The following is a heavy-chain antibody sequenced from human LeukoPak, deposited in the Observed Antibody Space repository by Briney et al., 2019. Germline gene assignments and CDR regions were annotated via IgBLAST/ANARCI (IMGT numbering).Heavy chain of an antibody. Sequence: GASVKVSCKASGYTFTSYDFNWVRQATGQRPEWMGWMSPNSGDTGYAQKFQDRVTMTRNTSISTAYMELSSLRSDDTAVYYCARGPPNWGYDYWGPGTLATVSS. D-gene: IGHD7-27*01. CDR3: ARGPPNWGYDY. CDR1: GYTFTSYD. CDR2: MSPNSGDT. V-gene: IGHV1-8*01. J-gene: IGHJ4*02.